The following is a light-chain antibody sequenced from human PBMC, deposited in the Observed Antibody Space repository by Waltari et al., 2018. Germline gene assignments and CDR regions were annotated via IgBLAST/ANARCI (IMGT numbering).Light chain of an antibody. J-gene: IGKJ4*01. V-gene: IGKV1-39*01. Sequence: DIQMTQSPSSLSSSLGDRVTITCRASQNIGHYLNWFQQRPVKAPKLLIFATSGLQSGVPPRFSGSGSGTDFTLTISSLQPEDSATYYCQQSYSAFRTFGGGTKVQIK. CDR1: QNIGHY. CDR3: QQSYSAFRT. CDR2: ATS.